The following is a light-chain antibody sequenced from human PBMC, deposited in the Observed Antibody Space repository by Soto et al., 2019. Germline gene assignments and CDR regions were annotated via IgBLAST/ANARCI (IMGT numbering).Light chain of an antibody. V-gene: IGKV1-39*01. J-gene: IGKJ2*01. CDR3: LQSYITPLT. CDR2: GAS. Sequence: DIQMTQSPSSLSASVGDRVTITCRASQGIRNYLNWYQKKPGKAPKLLIYGASSLQSGVPSRFSGSGSGTDFTLTISSLQPEDCATYYCLQSYITPLTFGQGTKLEIK. CDR1: QGIRNY.